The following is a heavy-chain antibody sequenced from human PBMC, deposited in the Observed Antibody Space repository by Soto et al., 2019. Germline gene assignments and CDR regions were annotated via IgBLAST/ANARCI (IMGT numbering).Heavy chain of an antibody. D-gene: IGHD4-17*01. CDR2: IIPIFGTA. V-gene: IGHV1-69*01. J-gene: IGHJ6*02. CDR3: VRDSGGTTVAFGMDV. CDR1: GGTFSSYA. Sequence: QVQLVQSGAEVKKPGSSVKVSCKASGGTFSSYAISWVRQAPGQGLEWMGGIIPIFGTANYAQKFQGRVTITAAESTSTASMELSSLRSEDTAVYYCVRDSGGTTVAFGMDVWGQGTTVTVSS.